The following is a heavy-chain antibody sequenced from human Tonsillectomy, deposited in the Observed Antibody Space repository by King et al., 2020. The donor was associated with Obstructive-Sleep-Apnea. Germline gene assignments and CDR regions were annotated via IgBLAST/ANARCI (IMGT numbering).Heavy chain of an antibody. V-gene: IGHV3-23*04. J-gene: IGHJ4*02. Sequence: VQLVESGGGLVQPGGSLRLSCAASGFTFSSYAMSWVRQAPGKGLDWVSAISGRCGSTYYADSVKGRFTISRENSKNTLYLQMNSLRAEDTAVYYCAKGVDWNDAGTPDYWGQGTLVTVSS. CDR3: AKGVDWNDAGTPDY. CDR2: ISGRCGST. D-gene: IGHD1-1*01. CDR1: GFTFSSYA.